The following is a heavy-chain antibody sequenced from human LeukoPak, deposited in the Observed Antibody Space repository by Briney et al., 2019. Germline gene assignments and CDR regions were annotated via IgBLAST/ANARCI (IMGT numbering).Heavy chain of an antibody. CDR1: GYSFISYC. Sequence: ASVKVSCKASGYSFISYCIHWVRQAPGQGLAWMGIINPRSGSTNYAQRIQGRVTMTRDTSTSTVYMELSSLRSDDTAVYYCASSEYDRSGNGAFDIWGQGTMVTVSS. V-gene: IGHV1-46*01. CDR2: INPRSGST. CDR3: ASSEYDRSGNGAFDI. D-gene: IGHD3-22*01. J-gene: IGHJ3*02.